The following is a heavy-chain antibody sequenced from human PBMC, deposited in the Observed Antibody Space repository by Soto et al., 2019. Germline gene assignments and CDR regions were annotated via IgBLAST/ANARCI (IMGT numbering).Heavy chain of an antibody. D-gene: IGHD1-20*01. CDR1: GYTFTSYA. CDR2: INAGNGNT. V-gene: IGHV1-3*01. Sequence: QVQLVQSGAEVKKPGASVKVSCKASGYTFTSYAMHWVRQAPGQRLEWMGWINAGNGNTKYSQKFQGRVTITRDTSASTADMELSSLRSEDTAVYYCARPIRSTRYNWNPYYFDYWGQGTLVTVSS. CDR3: ARPIRSTRYNWNPYYFDY. J-gene: IGHJ4*02.